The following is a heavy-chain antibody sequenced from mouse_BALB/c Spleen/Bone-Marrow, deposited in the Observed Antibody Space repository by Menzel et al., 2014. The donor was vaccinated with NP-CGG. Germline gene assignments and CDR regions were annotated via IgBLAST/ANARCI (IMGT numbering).Heavy chain of an antibody. V-gene: IGHV1S127*01. Sequence: VQVVESGAELVKPGASVKMSCKASGYTFTSYWMHRVKRRPGQGLEWIGVIDPSDSYTSYNQKFKGKATLTVDTSSSTAYMQLSSLTSEDSAVYYCTRSRDYGNWFAYWGQGTLVTVSA. CDR1: GYTFTSYW. CDR2: IDPSDSYT. J-gene: IGHJ3*01. D-gene: IGHD2-1*01. CDR3: TRSRDYGNWFAY.